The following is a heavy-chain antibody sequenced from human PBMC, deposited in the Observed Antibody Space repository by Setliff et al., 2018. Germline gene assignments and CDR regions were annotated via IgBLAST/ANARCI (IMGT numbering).Heavy chain of an antibody. J-gene: IGHJ6*03. V-gene: IGHV4-39*01. CDR2: TYYNGDT. D-gene: IGHD3-10*01. Sequence: ETLSLTCIVPGGSIGHYYWGWIRQPPGKGLEWIGSTYYNGDTYYNPSLKSRVTMSVDTSRNQFSLKLSSVTAADTALYYCARHVGIRGRGYNYYYYYMDVWGKGTTVTVSS. CDR3: ARHVGIRGRGYNYYYYYMDV. CDR1: GGSIGHYY.